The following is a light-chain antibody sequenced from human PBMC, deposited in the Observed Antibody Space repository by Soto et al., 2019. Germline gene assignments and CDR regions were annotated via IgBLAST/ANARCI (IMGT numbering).Light chain of an antibody. Sequence: DIQMTQSPSTLSASVGDRVTITCRASQSISSWLAWYQQKPGKAPKLLIYDASSLESGVPSRFSGSGSGTEFTLTISSLQPDDFATYYCQHYNSPLAGWTFGQGTKVEIK. CDR3: QHYNSPLAGWT. CDR2: DAS. CDR1: QSISSW. V-gene: IGKV1-5*01. J-gene: IGKJ1*01.